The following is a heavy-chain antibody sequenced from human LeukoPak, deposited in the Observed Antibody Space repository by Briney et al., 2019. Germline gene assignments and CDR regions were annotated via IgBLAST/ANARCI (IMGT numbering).Heavy chain of an antibody. V-gene: IGHV3-74*01. J-gene: IGHJ4*02. Sequence: GGSLRLSCAASGFTFNSYWMHWVRRAPGKGLVWVSRINSDGSSTSYADSVKGRFTISRDNSKNTLYLQMNSLRAEDTAVYYCARGLLWFGELIDYWGQGTLVTVSS. CDR2: INSDGSST. CDR3: ARGLLWFGELIDY. CDR1: GFTFNSYW. D-gene: IGHD3-10*01.